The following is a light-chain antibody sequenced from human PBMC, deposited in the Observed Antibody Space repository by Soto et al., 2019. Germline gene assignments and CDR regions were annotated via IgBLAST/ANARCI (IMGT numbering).Light chain of an antibody. CDR2: AAS. CDR1: QGIYNY. Sequence: QMTQSPSSLSASVGDSVTITCRASQGIYNYLAWYQQTPGKSPKLLVYAASTLQSGVPSRFSGSGSGTLFTLTISSLQPEDVATYYCRKYYSVPFTFGPGTKVDLK. J-gene: IGKJ3*01. CDR3: RKYYSVPFT. V-gene: IGKV1-27*01.